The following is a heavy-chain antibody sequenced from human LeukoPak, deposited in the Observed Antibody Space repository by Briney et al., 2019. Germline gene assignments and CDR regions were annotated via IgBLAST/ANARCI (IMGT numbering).Heavy chain of an antibody. Sequence: GGSLRLSCAASGFTFSSFWMTWVRQAPGKGLEWVANINQGGGEKYYVDSVKGRFTISRDNAKNSVYLQMNSLRAEDTAVYYCARDGVVSGYDLLDYWGQGTLVTVSS. CDR1: GFTFSSFW. D-gene: IGHD5-12*01. CDR3: ARDGVVSGYDLLDY. CDR2: INQGGGEK. J-gene: IGHJ4*02. V-gene: IGHV3-7*01.